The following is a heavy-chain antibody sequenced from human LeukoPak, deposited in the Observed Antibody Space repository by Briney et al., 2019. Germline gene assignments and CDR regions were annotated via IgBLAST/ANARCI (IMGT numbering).Heavy chain of an antibody. CDR2: INPNSGGT. Sequence: ASVKVSCKASGYTFTGYYMHWVRQAPGQGLEWMEWINPNSGGTNYAQKFQGRVTMTRDTSISTAYMELSRLRSDDTAVYYCARDLYCSSTSCYSGGYWGQGTLVTVSS. D-gene: IGHD2-2*01. CDR1: GYTFTGYY. CDR3: ARDLYCSSTSCYSGGY. V-gene: IGHV1-2*02. J-gene: IGHJ4*02.